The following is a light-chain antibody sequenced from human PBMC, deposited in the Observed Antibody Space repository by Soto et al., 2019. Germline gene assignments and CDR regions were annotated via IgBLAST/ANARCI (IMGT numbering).Light chain of an antibody. V-gene: IGKV3-15*01. CDR3: QHYHNWPPWT. J-gene: IGKJ1*01. Sequence: IVMTQSPATLSVSPGERATLSCRASQSVSSNLAWYQQKPGQAPRLLIYGASTRATGIPARFGGSGSGTEFTLTISSLQSEDFAVYYCQHYHNWPPWTFGQGTRVEIK. CDR2: GAS. CDR1: QSVSSN.